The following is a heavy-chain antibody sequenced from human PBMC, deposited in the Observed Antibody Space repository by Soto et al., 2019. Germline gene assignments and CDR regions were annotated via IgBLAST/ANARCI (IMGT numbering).Heavy chain of an antibody. J-gene: IGHJ4*02. CDR1: GYTFTNFG. CDR2: ISAYNGNT. D-gene: IGHD3-10*01. CDR3: ARGELLWFGELLR. Sequence: ASVKVSCKASGYTFTNFGISWVRQAPGQGLEWMGWISAYNGNTNYAQNFQGRVTMTTDTSTSTAYMELRSLRSEDTAVYYCARGELLWFGELLRWGQGTLVTVSS. V-gene: IGHV1-18*01.